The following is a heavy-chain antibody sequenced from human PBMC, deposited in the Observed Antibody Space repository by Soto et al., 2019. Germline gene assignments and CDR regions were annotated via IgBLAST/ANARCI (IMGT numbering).Heavy chain of an antibody. Sequence: EVQLVESGGGLVQPGGSLRLSCAASGFTLSSYWMYWVRQTPGQGLVWVARIKNGAGDTSYAESVKGRVTLSRDNAKHTLYRQMSSLRFEDTAVYYCVRFSGLDVWGQGTTVTVSS. J-gene: IGHJ6*02. CDR2: IKNGAGDT. V-gene: IGHV3-74*01. CDR3: VRFSGLDV. CDR1: GFTLSSYW.